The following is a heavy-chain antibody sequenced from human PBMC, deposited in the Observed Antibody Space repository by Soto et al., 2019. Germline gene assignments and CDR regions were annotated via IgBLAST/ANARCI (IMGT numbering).Heavy chain of an antibody. CDR2: ISGSGTT. Sequence: PGGSLRLSCAASGFTISNSAATWVRQAPGKGLEWVSTISGSGTTYYADSVKGRFTISRDNSNNTLCLQLHSLRAEDSALYYCARYYYVATGYHYTIDYWGRGTLVTVSS. CDR1: GFTISNSA. V-gene: IGHV3-23*01. CDR3: ARYYYVATGYHYTIDY. J-gene: IGHJ4*02. D-gene: IGHD3-22*01.